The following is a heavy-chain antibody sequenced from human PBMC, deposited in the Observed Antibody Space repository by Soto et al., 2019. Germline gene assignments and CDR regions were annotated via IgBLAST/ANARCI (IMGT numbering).Heavy chain of an antibody. V-gene: IGHV1-3*05. CDR1: GYTFTSYA. CDR2: INAGNGNT. Sequence: QVQLVQSGAEEKKPGASVKVSCKASGYTFTSYAIHWVRQAPGQRLEWMGWINAGNGNTKYSQKFQGRVTITRDTSASTAYMELSSLRSEDTAVYYCARAPSYYGMDVWGQGTTVTVSS. CDR3: ARAPSYYGMDV. J-gene: IGHJ6*02.